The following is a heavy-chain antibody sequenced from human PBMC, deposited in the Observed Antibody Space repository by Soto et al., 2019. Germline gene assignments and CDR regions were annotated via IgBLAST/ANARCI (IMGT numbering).Heavy chain of an antibody. D-gene: IGHD1-26*01. CDR2: IFPSGST. J-gene: IGHJ2*01. CDR1: GGSISSGGYS. Sequence: QLQLQESGSGLVKPSQTLSLTCAVSGGSISSGGYSWSWIRQPPGKGLEWIGYIFPSGSTYYNPSLQSRVTISVDTSKNQFPLKVTSVTATDTAVYFCVSVGGRRSPDWYFDLRGRGTLVSVSS. V-gene: IGHV4-30-2*01. CDR3: VSVGGRRSPDWYFDL.